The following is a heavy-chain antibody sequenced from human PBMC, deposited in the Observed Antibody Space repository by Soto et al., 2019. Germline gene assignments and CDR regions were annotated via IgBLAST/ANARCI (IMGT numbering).Heavy chain of an antibody. CDR2: ISGSGGST. D-gene: IGHD6-19*01. CDR3: ARGPGIAVAGPGDWFDP. CDR1: GFTFSSYA. V-gene: IGHV3-23*01. J-gene: IGHJ5*02. Sequence: GGSLRLSCAASGFTFSSYAMSWVRQAPGKGLEWVSVISGSGGSTYSADSVKGRFTISRDNSKNTLYLQMNSLRAEDTAVYYCARGPGIAVAGPGDWFDPWGQGTLVTVSS.